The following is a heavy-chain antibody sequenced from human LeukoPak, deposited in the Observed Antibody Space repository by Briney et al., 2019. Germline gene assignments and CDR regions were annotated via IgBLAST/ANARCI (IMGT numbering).Heavy chain of an antibody. V-gene: IGHV3-7*01. J-gene: IGHJ4*02. CDR2: IKEDGRET. CDR3: VKAQNFRPSAFFDS. Sequence: GESLRLSCAASGSTFSNYWMSWVRQAPGQGPEWVANIKEDGRETYYLDSVEGRFTISRDNAKNSLELQMNSLRVEDTAVYHCVKAQNFRPSAFFDSWGQGTLVTVSS. D-gene: IGHD1-7*01. CDR1: GSTFSNYW.